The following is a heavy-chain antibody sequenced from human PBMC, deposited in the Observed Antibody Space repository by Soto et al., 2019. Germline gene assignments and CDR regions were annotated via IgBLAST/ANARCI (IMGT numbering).Heavy chain of an antibody. CDR3: AHSDDYGGNMRSEYFQH. D-gene: IGHD4-17*01. V-gene: IGHV2-5*02. CDR2: IYWDDDK. Sequence: QITLKESGPTLVKPTQTLTLTCTFSGFSLSTSGVGVGWIRQPPGKALEWLALIYWDDDKRYSPSLKSRLTITKDTSKTQVVLTMTNMDPGDTATYYCAHSDDYGGNMRSEYFQHWGQGTLVSVSS. CDR1: GFSLSTSGVG. J-gene: IGHJ1*01.